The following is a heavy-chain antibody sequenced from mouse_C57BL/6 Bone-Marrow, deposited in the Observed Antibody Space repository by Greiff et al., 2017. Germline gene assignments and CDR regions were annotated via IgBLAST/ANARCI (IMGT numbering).Heavy chain of an antibody. D-gene: IGHD2-5*01. CDR3: ARSGIYYSNYVSWFAY. Sequence: QVQLQQSGPELVKPGASVKISCKASGYAFSSSWMNWVKQRPGKGLEWIGRIYPGDGDTNYNGKFKGKATLTADKSSSTAYMQLSSLTSEDSAVYFCARSGIYYSNYVSWFAYWGQGTLVTVSA. CDR1: GYAFSSSW. J-gene: IGHJ3*01. CDR2: IYPGDGDT. V-gene: IGHV1-82*01.